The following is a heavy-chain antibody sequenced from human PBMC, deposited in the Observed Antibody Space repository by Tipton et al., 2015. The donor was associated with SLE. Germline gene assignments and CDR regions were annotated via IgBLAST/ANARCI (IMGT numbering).Heavy chain of an antibody. CDR3: AKDGIGDGSDVHGDFDY. J-gene: IGHJ4*02. Sequence: SLRLSCVGSGTDFSFYSVHWVRQAPGKGLEWVALISYDGSTEEYADPVKGRFTISRDDSQSTRHLQMNSLRPEDTAVYYCAKDGIGDGSDVHGDFDYWGQGALVSVSS. CDR1: GTDFSFYS. D-gene: IGHD5-24*01. CDR2: ISYDGSTE. V-gene: IGHV3-30*18.